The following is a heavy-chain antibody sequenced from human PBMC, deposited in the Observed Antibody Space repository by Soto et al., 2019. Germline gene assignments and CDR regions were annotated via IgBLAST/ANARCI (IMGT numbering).Heavy chain of an antibody. CDR1: GGTFSSYA. D-gene: IGHD4-17*01. J-gene: IGHJ6*02. Sequence: QVQLVQSGAEVKKPGSSVKVSCKASGGTFSSYAISWVRQAPGQGLEWMGGIIPIFGTANYALKFQGRVTITADESTSTAYIELSSLRSEDTAVYYCARIYGGNSFYYYYGMDVWGQGTTVTVSS. V-gene: IGHV1-69*01. CDR2: IIPIFGTA. CDR3: ARIYGGNSFYYYYGMDV.